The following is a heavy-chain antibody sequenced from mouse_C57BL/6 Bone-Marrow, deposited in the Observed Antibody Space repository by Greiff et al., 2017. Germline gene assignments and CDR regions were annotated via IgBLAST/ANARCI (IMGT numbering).Heavy chain of an antibody. Sequence: EVKLVESGGGLVKPGGSLKLSCAASGFTFSSYTMSWVRQTPEKRLEWVATISGGGGNTYYPDSVKGRFTISRDTAKNTLYLQMSSLRSEDTALYYCARGYYYGSSLDFDYWGQGTTLTVSS. V-gene: IGHV5-9*01. CDR2: ISGGGGNT. D-gene: IGHD1-1*01. CDR3: ARGYYYGSSLDFDY. CDR1: GFTFSSYT. J-gene: IGHJ2*01.